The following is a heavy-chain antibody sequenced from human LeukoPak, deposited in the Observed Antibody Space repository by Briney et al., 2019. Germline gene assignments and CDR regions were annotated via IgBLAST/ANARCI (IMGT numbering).Heavy chain of an antibody. CDR3: TRGVEMARSTFEY. V-gene: IGHV3-53*05. CDR2: IYSGGST. Sequence: GGSLRLSCAASGFTVSSNYMSWVRQAPGKGLEWVSVIYSGGSTYYADSVKGRFTISRDNSKNTLYLQMNSLRAEDTAVYYCTRGVEMARSTFEYWGQGTLVTVSS. J-gene: IGHJ4*02. CDR1: GFTVSSNY. D-gene: IGHD5-24*01.